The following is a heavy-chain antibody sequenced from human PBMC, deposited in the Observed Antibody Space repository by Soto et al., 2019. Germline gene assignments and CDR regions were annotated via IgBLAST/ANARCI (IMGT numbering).Heavy chain of an antibody. CDR2: IYYTGST. CDR3: ARQLPVGATSWFDP. Sequence: SETLSLTCSISGGSISRYYWTWLRPPPGKGLEWIGNIYYTGSTFYNPSLKSRVTISLDTSKNQFSLRLTSVTAADTAIYYRARQLPVGATSWFDPWGQGTLVNVSA. CDR1: GGSISRYY. D-gene: IGHD1-26*01. V-gene: IGHV4-59*04. J-gene: IGHJ5*02.